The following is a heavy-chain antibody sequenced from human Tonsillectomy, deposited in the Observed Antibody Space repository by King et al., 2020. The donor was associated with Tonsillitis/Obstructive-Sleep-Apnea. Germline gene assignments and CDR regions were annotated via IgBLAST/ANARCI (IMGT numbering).Heavy chain of an antibody. J-gene: IGHJ5*02. CDR2: IYYSGST. CDR1: GGSMSSGIYY. CDR3: ASAALVTTVATLGFDP. Sequence: VQLQESGPGLVKPSQTLSLTCTVSGGSMSSGIYYWNWIRQHPGKGLEWIGYIYYSGSTYYNPSLKSRVTISVDTSKNQFSLKLSSVTAADTAVYYCASAALVTTVATLGFDPWGQGTLVPVSS. V-gene: IGHV4-31*03. D-gene: IGHD4-11*01.